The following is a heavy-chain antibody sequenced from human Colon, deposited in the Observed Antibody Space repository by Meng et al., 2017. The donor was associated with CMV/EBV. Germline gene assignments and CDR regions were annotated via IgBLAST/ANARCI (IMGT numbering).Heavy chain of an antibody. Sequence: GESLRLSCVASGFRFEEYGMNWVRQAPGKGLGSVSRINTDGSYVTYADSVKGRFTISRDNAKNTLYLQMNSLRAEDTAFYYCITEAPGGDYWGQGTLVTVSS. D-gene: IGHD1-14*01. J-gene: IGHJ4*02. CDR2: INTDGSYV. V-gene: IGHV3-74*03. CDR3: ITEAPGGDY. CDR1: GFRFEEYG.